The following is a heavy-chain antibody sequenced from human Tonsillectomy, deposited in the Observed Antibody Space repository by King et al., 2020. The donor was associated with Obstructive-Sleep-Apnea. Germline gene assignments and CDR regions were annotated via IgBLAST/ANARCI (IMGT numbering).Heavy chain of an antibody. J-gene: IGHJ3*02. CDR2: ISGYNGNT. V-gene: IGHV1-18*01. CDR1: GYNFTSYV. Sequence: VQLVQSGAEVKKPGASVKVSCKTSGYNFTSYVIIWLRQAPGQGLEWMGCISGYNGNTNYEQKLQGRDTMTTDPSTSTAYMELRRLRSDDTAVYYCVSLHKDLDIWGQGTMVTVSS. D-gene: IGHD2-21*01. CDR3: VSLHKDLDI.